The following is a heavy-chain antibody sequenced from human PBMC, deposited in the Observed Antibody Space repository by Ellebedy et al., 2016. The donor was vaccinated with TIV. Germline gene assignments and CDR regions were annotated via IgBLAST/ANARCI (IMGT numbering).Heavy chain of an antibody. J-gene: IGHJ3*02. D-gene: IGHD3-22*01. CDR3: ARQRTDSSGGAFDI. CDR2: IRGKPNNYAT. CDR1: GFTFSGSA. V-gene: IGHV3-73*01. Sequence: GGSLRLSCAASGFTFSGSAMHWVRQASGKGLEWIGRIRGKPNNYATAYAASLKGRFTISRDDSKNTAYLEMSSLKTEDTAVHYCARQRTDSSGGAFDIWGQGTMVTVAS.